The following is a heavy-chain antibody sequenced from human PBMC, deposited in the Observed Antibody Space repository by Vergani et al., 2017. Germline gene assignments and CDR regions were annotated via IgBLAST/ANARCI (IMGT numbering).Heavy chain of an antibody. V-gene: IGHV5-10-1*03. Sequence: EVQLVQSGAEVKKPGESLRISCKGSGYSFTSYWISWVRQMPGKGLEWMGRIDPSDSYTNYSPSFQGHVTISADKSISTAYLQWSSLKASDTAMYYRAGGGYYGSGSYYKDAFDIWGQGTMVTVSS. D-gene: IGHD3-10*01. J-gene: IGHJ3*02. CDR3: AGGGYYGSGSYYKDAFDI. CDR1: GYSFTSYW. CDR2: IDPSDSYT.